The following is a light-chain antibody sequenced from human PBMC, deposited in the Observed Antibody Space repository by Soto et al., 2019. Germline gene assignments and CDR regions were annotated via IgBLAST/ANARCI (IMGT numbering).Light chain of an antibody. Sequence: QSVLTQPPSVSAAPGQKVTISCSGSSSNIGNNYVSWYQQLPGTAPKLLIYDNNKRPSGIPDRFSGSKSDTSASLAITGLQAEDEGDYYCQSYDTSLRAYVFGTGTKLTVL. CDR2: DNN. CDR3: QSYDTSLRAYV. J-gene: IGLJ1*01. CDR1: SSNIGNNY. V-gene: IGLV1-51*01.